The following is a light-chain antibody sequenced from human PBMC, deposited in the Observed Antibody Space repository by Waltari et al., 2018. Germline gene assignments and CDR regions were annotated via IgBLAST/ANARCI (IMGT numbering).Light chain of an antibody. CDR3: QHGNTFPLT. V-gene: IGKV1-12*01. Sequence: DIQRTQSPSSVSASVGDRVIITCRASPAISRWLAWYQQTPGKAPKFLLYDASTLQRGVPSRFSGTGSGTEFTLTISSLQPEDFATYYCQHGNTFPLTFGGGT. CDR2: DAS. CDR1: PAISRW. J-gene: IGKJ4*01.